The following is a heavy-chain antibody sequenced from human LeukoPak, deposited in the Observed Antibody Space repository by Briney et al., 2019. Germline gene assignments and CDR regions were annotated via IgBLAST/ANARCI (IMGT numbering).Heavy chain of an antibody. CDR2: INPSGGST. D-gene: IGHD2-8*01. CDR1: GYTFTSYY. J-gene: IGHJ3*02. Sequence: ASVKVSCKASGYTFTSYYMHWVRQAPGQGLEWMGIINPSGGSTSYAQKFQGRVTMTRDTSTSTVYMELSSLRSEDTAVYYCARDRIVLMVYVQQSDALDIWGQGTMVTVSS. V-gene: IGHV1-46*01. CDR3: ARDRIVLMVYVQQSDALDI.